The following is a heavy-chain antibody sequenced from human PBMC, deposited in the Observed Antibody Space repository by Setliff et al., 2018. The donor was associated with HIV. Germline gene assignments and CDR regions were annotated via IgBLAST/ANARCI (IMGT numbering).Heavy chain of an antibody. CDR2: IHSTGRT. D-gene: IGHD2-8*01. J-gene: IGHJ5*02. Sequence: PSETLSLTCTVSGDSIIDSYWSWVRQPPGKGLEWIGYIHSTGRTNYSPSLKSRVTTSVDTSKNHFSLRLRSVTAADTAVYYCAKYAYSEEVGVSWFDPWGPGILVTVSS. V-gene: IGHV4-4*09. CDR3: AKYAYSEEVGVSWFDP. CDR1: GDSIIDSY.